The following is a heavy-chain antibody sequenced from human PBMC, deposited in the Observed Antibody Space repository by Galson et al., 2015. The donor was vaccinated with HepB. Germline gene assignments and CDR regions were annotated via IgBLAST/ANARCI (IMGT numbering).Heavy chain of an antibody. V-gene: IGHV1-69*13. J-gene: IGHJ3*02. CDR3: ASPRRDYYDSSDDALDI. D-gene: IGHD3-22*01. CDR1: GGTFSSYA. Sequence: SVKVSCKASGGTFSSYAISWVRQAPGQGLEWMGGIIPIFGTANYAQKFQGRVTITADESTSTAYMELSSLRSEDTAVYYCASPRRDYYDSSDDALDIWGQGTMVTVSS. CDR2: IIPIFGTA.